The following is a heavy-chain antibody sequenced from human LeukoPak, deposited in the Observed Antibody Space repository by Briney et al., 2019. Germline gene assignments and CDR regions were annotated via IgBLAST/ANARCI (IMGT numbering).Heavy chain of an antibody. J-gene: IGHJ4*02. V-gene: IGHV3-21*01. CDR2: ISSGSDYT. CDR1: GFIFSTYG. D-gene: IGHD2-2*01. CDR3: ATRYCTSTSCYAFDY. Sequence: GGSLRLSCAASGFIFSTYGMSWVRQAPGKGLEWVSSISSGSDYTYYADSVKGRFTISRDNAKNSLYLQMNSLRAEDTAVYYCATRYCTSTSCYAFDYWGQGTLVTVSS.